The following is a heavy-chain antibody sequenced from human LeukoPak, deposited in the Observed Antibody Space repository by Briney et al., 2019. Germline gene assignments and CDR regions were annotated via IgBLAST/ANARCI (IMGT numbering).Heavy chain of an antibody. CDR2: INQSGST. D-gene: IGHD3-3*02. CDR3: ARGRAFFD. Sequence: PGGSLRLSCAASGFTFSSYRMNWIRQPPGKGLEWIGEINQSGSTNYNPSLKSRVTISFDTSKNQFSLKLSSVTAADTAVYYCARGRAFFDWGQGTLVTVSS. J-gene: IGHJ4*02. CDR1: GFTFSSYR. V-gene: IGHV4-34*01.